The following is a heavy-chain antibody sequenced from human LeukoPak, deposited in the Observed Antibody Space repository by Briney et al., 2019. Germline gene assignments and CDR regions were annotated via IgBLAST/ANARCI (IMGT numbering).Heavy chain of an antibody. Sequence: GGSLRLSCAASGSTVSTYYMTWVRQAPGKGLECVSVIYSGGSTYYADSVKGRFTVSRDNSKNTLYLQMNSLRAEDTAMYYCARGLGYCTSTTCLLPFDYWGQGTLVTVSS. V-gene: IGHV3-53*01. D-gene: IGHD2-2*01. CDR1: GSTVSTYY. J-gene: IGHJ4*02. CDR3: ARGLGYCTSTTCLLPFDY. CDR2: IYSGGST.